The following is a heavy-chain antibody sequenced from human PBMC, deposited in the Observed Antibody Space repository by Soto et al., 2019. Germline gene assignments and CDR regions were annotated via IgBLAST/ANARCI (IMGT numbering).Heavy chain of an antibody. CDR1: GGSISSGGYS. CDR3: ARDYYDSSGYYQAY. J-gene: IGHJ4*02. Sequence: TLSLTCAVSGGSISSGGYSWSWIRQPPGKGLEWIGYIYHSGSTYYNPSLKSRVTISVDTSKNQFSLKLSSVTAADTAVYYCARDYYDSSGYYQAYWGQGTLVTVSS. D-gene: IGHD3-22*01. V-gene: IGHV4-30-2*02. CDR2: IYHSGST.